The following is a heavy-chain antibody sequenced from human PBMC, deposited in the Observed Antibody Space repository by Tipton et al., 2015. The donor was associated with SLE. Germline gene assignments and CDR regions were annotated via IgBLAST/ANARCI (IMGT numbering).Heavy chain of an antibody. CDR2: IYYSGST. J-gene: IGHJ6*02. Sequence: TLSLTCAVPGASIRTYYWGWIRQPPGKGLEWIGSIYYSGSTYYNPSLKSRVTISVDTSKNQFSLKLSSVTAADTAVYYCARLGRTYYYGSGSSGGYYGMDVWGQGTTVTVSS. CDR3: ARLGRTYYYGSGSSGGYYGMDV. CDR1: GASIRTYY. D-gene: IGHD3-10*01. V-gene: IGHV4-39*07.